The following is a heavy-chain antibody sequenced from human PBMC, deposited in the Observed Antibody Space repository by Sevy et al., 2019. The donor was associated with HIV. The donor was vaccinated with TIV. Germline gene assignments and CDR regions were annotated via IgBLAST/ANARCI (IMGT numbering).Heavy chain of an antibody. J-gene: IGHJ6*02. CDR1: GGSINTNGYY. D-gene: IGHD3-3*01. CDR3: ARHFDFGVLTHSYYYGMDV. V-gene: IGHV4-39*01. CDR2: LSHSGTI. Sequence: SETLSLTCTVSGGSINTNGYYWGWIRLPPGKGLEWIGSLSHSGTIYYNPSLKGRVTISVDTSKNEVSLKVSSVSAADAAIYYCARHFDFGVLTHSYYYGMDVWGQGTTVTVSS.